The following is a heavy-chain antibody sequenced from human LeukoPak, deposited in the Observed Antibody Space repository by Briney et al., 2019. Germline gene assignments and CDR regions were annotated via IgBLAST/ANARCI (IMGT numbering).Heavy chain of an antibody. D-gene: IGHD5-12*01. CDR1: RFTFSSYG. CDR3: AKGGEWWLRRCDYYYGMDV. Sequence: PGRSLRLSCAASRFTFSSYGMHWVRQAPGKGLEWVAVISYDGSNKYYADSVKGRFTISRDNSKNTLYLQMNSLRAEDTAVYYCAKGGEWWLRRCDYYYGMDVWGQGTTVTVSS. J-gene: IGHJ6*02. V-gene: IGHV3-30*18. CDR2: ISYDGSNK.